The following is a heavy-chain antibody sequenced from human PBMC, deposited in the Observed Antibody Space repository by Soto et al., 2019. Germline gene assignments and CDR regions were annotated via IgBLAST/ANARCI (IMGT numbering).Heavy chain of an antibody. J-gene: IGHJ4*02. V-gene: IGHV3-23*01. Sequence: QPGWPLRLSCSASGFTMDTYTVGWVRLAQGKGLEWVSTIFSGVGGTRYAGSVTGRFTVSRDNSKNVMYLQMNNLGVADTAIYYCARDRLPDGIGTFGYLGRGILVTFSS. CDR1: GFTMDTYT. D-gene: IGHD1-20*01. CDR2: IFSGVGGT. CDR3: ARDRLPDGIGTFGY.